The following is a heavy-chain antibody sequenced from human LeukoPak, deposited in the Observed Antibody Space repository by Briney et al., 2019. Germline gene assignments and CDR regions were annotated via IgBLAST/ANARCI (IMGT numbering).Heavy chain of an antibody. V-gene: IGHV3-53*01. CDR1: GFTVSSNY. CDR3: VRDLGGRSGH. D-gene: IGHD1-26*01. J-gene: IGHJ4*02. CDR2: IYSGGTT. Sequence: GGSLRLSCAASGFTVSSNYMSWVRQAPGKGLEWVSVIYSGGTTNYADSVKGRSTIFRDNAKNTLYLQMNSLRAEDTAVYYCVRDLGGRSGHWGQGTLATVSS.